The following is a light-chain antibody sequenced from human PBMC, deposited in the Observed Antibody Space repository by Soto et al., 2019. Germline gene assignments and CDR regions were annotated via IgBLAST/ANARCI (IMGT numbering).Light chain of an antibody. Sequence: DIQMTQSPSSLSASVGDRVTITCRASQGISNYLAWYQQKPGKVPKLLIYAASTLQTEVPSRFSGSGSGTDFTLTISSLQPDDVATYYCQKYNSAPYTFGQGTKLEIK. CDR3: QKYNSAPYT. V-gene: IGKV1-27*01. J-gene: IGKJ2*01. CDR1: QGISNY. CDR2: AAS.